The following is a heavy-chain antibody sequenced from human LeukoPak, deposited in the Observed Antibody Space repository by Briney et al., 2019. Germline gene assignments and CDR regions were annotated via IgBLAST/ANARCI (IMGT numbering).Heavy chain of an antibody. V-gene: IGHV4-30-4*02. Sequence: SETLSLTCTVSGGSISSGDYYWSWIRQPPGEGLEWIGNMYYSGSTYYNPSLKSRVTMSVDTSKNQFSLKLNSVTAADTAVYYCARACSGGTCYQAAYWYFDLWGRGTLVTVSS. CDR2: MYYSGST. CDR1: GGSISSGDYY. J-gene: IGHJ2*01. D-gene: IGHD2-15*01. CDR3: ARACSGGTCYQAAYWYFDL.